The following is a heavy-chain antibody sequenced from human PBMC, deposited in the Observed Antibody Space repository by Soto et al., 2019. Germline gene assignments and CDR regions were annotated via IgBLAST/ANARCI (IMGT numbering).Heavy chain of an antibody. J-gene: IGHJ4*02. Sequence: SETLSLTCTVSGGSISGYYWSWIRQPPGKGLEWIGNIYYSGTTNYNPSLKSRVTISVDTSKNQFSLKLSSVTAADTGVYYCVKVIYDSGWYGFYFDYWGQGTLVTVSS. D-gene: IGHD6-19*01. CDR3: VKVIYDSGWYGFYFDY. V-gene: IGHV4-59*01. CDR2: IYYSGTT. CDR1: GGSISGYY.